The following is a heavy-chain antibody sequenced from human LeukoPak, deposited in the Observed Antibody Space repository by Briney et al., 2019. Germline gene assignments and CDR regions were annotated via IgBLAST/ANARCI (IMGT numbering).Heavy chain of an antibody. CDR2: IYYSGST. CDR1: GGSISSGGYY. D-gene: IGHD3-3*01. CDR3: ASRRYYDFWSGDNWFDP. Sequence: SETLSLTCTVSGGSISSGGYYWSWIRQHPGKGLECIGYIYYSGSTYYNPSLKSRVTISVDTSKNQLSLKLSSVTAADTAVYYCASRRYYDFWSGDNWFDPWGQGTLVTVSS. J-gene: IGHJ5*02. V-gene: IGHV4-31*03.